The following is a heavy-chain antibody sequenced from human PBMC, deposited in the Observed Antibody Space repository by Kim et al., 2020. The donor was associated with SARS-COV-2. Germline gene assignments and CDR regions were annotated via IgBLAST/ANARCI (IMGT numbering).Heavy chain of an antibody. J-gene: IGHJ3*02. CDR1: GGTFSSYA. CDR2: IIPILGIA. V-gene: IGHV1-69*04. Sequence: SVKVSCKASGGTFSSYAISWVRQAPGQGLEWMGRIIPILGIANYAQKFQGRVTITADKSTSTAYMELSSLRSEDTAVYYCARGSSSWSDAFDIWGQGTMVTVSS. D-gene: IGHD6-13*01. CDR3: ARGSSSWSDAFDI.